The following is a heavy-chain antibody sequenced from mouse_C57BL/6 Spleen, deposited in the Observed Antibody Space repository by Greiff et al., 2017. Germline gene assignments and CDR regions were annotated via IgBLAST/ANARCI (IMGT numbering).Heavy chain of an antibody. Sequence: VQLQQPGAELVRPGTSVKLSCKASGYTFTSYWMHWVKQRPGQGLEWIGVIDPSDSYTNYNQKFKGKATLTVDTSSSTAYMQLSSLTSEDSAVYYCARGYDRAMDYWGQGTSVTVSS. CDR2: IDPSDSYT. CDR3: ARGYDRAMDY. D-gene: IGHD2-2*01. J-gene: IGHJ4*01. V-gene: IGHV1-59*01. CDR1: GYTFTSYW.